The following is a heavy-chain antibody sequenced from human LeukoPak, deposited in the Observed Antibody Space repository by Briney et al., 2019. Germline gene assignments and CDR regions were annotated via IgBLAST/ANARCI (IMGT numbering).Heavy chain of an antibody. J-gene: IGHJ6*02. V-gene: IGHV4-4*02. D-gene: IGHD2-2*02. CDR1: VGSISSGNW. CDR3: ATAPILRGEGGEHYKYGMDV. CDR2: IYPNGTL. Sequence: SGTLSLTCAVSVGSISSGNWWNWVRQSPGKGLEWIGEIYPNGTLNYNPSLKSRVTISADSFKNHFSLKLTSVTAADTAVYYCATAPILRGEGGEHYKYGMDVWGQGTTVIVSS.